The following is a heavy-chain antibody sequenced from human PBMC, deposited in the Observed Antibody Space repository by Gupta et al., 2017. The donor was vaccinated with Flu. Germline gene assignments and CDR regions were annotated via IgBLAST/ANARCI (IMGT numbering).Heavy chain of an antibody. CDR2: VIPIFGIS. J-gene: IGHJ6*02. Sequence: QVQLVQSGAEVKKPGSSVKVSCKVSGGTFSSYAISWVRQAPGQGLEWMGGVIPIFGISNYARKFQDRVTISADESTITAYMELSSLRAEDTAIYYCAREYITMLRSYYHYYGMDVWGQGTTVIVS. V-gene: IGHV1-69*01. CDR3: AREYITMLRSYYHYYGMDV. CDR1: GGTFSSYA. D-gene: IGHD3-10*01.